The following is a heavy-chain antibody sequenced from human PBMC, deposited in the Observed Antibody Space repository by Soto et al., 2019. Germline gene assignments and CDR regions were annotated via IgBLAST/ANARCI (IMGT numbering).Heavy chain of an antibody. CDR3: ARAGGDCSSTSCYVSVVGGSPWIDVSMDV. CDR2: INPSGGST. J-gene: IGHJ6*02. Sequence: ASVKVSCKASGYTFTSYYMHWVRQAPGQGLEWMGIINPSGGSTSYAQKFQGRVTMTRDTSTSTVYMELSSLRSEDTAVYYCARAGGDCSSTSCYVSVVGGSPWIDVSMDVWGQGTTVTVSS. CDR1: GYTFTSYY. D-gene: IGHD2-2*01. V-gene: IGHV1-46*03.